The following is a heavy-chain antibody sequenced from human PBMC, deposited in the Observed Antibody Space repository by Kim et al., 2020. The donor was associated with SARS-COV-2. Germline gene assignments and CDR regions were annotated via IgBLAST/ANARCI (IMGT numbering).Heavy chain of an antibody. CDR2: IYYSGST. Sequence: SETLSLTCTVSGGSISSSSYYWGWIRQPPGKGLEWIGSIYYSGSTYYNPSLKSRVTISVDTSKNQFSLKLSSVTAADTAVYYCARPHSSGAGDAFDIWGQGTMVTVSS. D-gene: IGHD6-19*01. J-gene: IGHJ3*02. CDR1: GGSISSSSYY. V-gene: IGHV4-39*01. CDR3: ARPHSSGAGDAFDI.